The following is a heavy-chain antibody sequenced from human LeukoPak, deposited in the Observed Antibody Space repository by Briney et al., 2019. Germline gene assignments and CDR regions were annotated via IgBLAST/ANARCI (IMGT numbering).Heavy chain of an antibody. CDR3: AREEGNIVVVPAAIDY. V-gene: IGHV3-7*01. J-gene: IGHJ4*02. CDR2: IGQDGILK. D-gene: IGHD2-2*01. Sequence: GGSLRLSCAASGFTFSDYWMSWVRQAPGEGLEWVANIGQDGILKFFVDSVEGRFTISRGNAKNSLYLQMDSLRAEDTAVYYCAREEGNIVVVPAAIDYWGQGTLVTVSS. CDR1: GFTFSDYW.